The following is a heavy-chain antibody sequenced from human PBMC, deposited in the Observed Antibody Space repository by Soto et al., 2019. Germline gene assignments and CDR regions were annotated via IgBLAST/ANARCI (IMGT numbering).Heavy chain of an antibody. CDR1: GESISSSFYY. J-gene: IGHJ4*02. Sequence: KPSETLSLTCIVSGESISSSFYYWGWIRQPPGKGLEWIGSIYYSGRTYYNPSFKSRVTISIDTSKNQFSLKLSSVTATDTAVYYCARQRTTVVTQAYFDHWGQGALVTVSS. CDR3: ARQRTTVVTQAYFDH. CDR2: IYYSGRT. D-gene: IGHD2-21*02. V-gene: IGHV4-39*01.